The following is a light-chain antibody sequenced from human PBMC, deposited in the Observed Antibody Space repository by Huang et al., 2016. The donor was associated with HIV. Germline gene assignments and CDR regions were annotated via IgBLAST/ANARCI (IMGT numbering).Light chain of an antibody. J-gene: IGKJ2*01. Sequence: DIQMTQSPSSLSASVGDRVTITCQASQEISNYLNWYQHKPGKAPKLLIYDASNLETGVPSRFGGGGSGTDFTFTISSLQPEDIATYYCQRYDDLPYTFGRGTELEIK. CDR2: DAS. V-gene: IGKV1-33*01. CDR1: QEISNY. CDR3: QRYDDLPYT.